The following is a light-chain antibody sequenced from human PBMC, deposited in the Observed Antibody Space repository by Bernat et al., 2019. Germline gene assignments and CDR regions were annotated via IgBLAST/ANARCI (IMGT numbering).Light chain of an antibody. V-gene: IGKV1-5*03. CDR2: KAS. Sequence: DIHMTQSPSTLSASVGDRVTITCRASQSIDDWLALYQQKPGKAPRLLIYKASNLQSGVPSTFRGSASGTEFTLTISSLQPDDLATYYCQQYFTYPLSFGGGTKVEIK. CDR1: QSIDDW. CDR3: QQYFTYPLS. J-gene: IGKJ4*01.